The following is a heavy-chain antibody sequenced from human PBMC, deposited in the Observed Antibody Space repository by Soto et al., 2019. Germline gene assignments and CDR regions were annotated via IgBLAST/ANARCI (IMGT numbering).Heavy chain of an antibody. V-gene: IGHV2-26*01. D-gene: IGHD3-22*01. CDR1: GFSLSNARMG. CDR2: IFSNDEK. Sequence: GSGPTLVNPTETLTLTCTVSGFSLSNARMGVSWIRQPPGKALEWLAHIFSNDEKSYSTSLKSRLTISKDTSKSQVVLTMTNMDPVDTATYYCARARSVYYYDSSGSSPGYYFDYWGQGTLVTVSS. CDR3: ARARSVYYYDSSGSSPGYYFDY. J-gene: IGHJ4*02.